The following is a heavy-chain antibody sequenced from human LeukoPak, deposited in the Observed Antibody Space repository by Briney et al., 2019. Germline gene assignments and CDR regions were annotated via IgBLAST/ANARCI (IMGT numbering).Heavy chain of an antibody. V-gene: IGHV4-34*01. Sequence: SETLSLTCAVYGGSFSGYYWSRIRQPPGKGLEWIGEINHSGSTNYNPSLKSRVTISVDTSKNQFSLKLSSVTAADTAVYYCARRRRSGCSSTSCLLNWFDPWGQGTLATVSS. D-gene: IGHD2-2*01. J-gene: IGHJ5*02. CDR1: GGSFSGYY. CDR3: ARRRRSGCSSTSCLLNWFDP. CDR2: INHSGST.